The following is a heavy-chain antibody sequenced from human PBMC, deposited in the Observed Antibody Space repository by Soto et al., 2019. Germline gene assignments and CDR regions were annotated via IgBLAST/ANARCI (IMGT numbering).Heavy chain of an antibody. Sequence: PGGSLRLSCAASGFTFSSYAMHWVRQAPGKGLEWVAVISYDGSNKYYADSVKGRFTISRDNSKNTLYLQMNSLRAEDTAVYYCARENKQWLTLDYWGQGTLVTVSS. CDR3: ARENKQWLTLDY. CDR1: GFTFSSYA. J-gene: IGHJ4*02. V-gene: IGHV3-30-3*01. CDR2: ISYDGSNK. D-gene: IGHD6-19*01.